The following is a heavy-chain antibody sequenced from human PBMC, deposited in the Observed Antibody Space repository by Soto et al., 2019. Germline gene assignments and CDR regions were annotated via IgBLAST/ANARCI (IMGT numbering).Heavy chain of an antibody. CDR3: ARHLSSGPIVTDRDHYGMDV. CDR2: IYYSGST. Sequence: PSESRSLTCTVSGGSISSSSYCWGWIRQPPGKGLEWIGSIYYSGSTYYNPSLKSRVTISVDTSKNQFSLKLSSVTAADTAVYYCARHLSSGPIVTDRDHYGMDVWGQGTTVTVSS. J-gene: IGHJ6*02. CDR1: GGSISSSSYC. V-gene: IGHV4-39*01. D-gene: IGHD3-10*01.